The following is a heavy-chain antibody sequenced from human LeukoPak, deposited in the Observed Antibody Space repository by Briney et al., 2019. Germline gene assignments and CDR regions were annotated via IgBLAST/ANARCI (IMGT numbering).Heavy chain of an antibody. CDR1: GFTFDDYG. J-gene: IGHJ6*02. D-gene: IGHD3-10*01. V-gene: IGHV3-20*01. CDR2: MNWNGGST. Sequence: GGSLRLSCAASGFTFDDYGMSWVRQAPGKGLEWVSGMNWNGGSTGYADSVKGRFTISRDNAKNSLYLQMNSLRAEDTALYHCARARMRSGSYYRLDYYYGMDVWGQGTTVTVSS. CDR3: ARARMRSGSYYRLDYYYGMDV.